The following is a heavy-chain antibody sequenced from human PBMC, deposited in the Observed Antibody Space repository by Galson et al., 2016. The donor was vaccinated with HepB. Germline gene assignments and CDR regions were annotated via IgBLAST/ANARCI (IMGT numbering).Heavy chain of an antibody. CDR1: GDSVSSNSAA. Sequence: CAISGDSVSSNSAAWHWIRQSPSRGLEWLGRTYYRSRWYNDYAISVKSRIVINPDTSKNHFSLQPNTVTPEDTAVYFCARGEGRLFDYWGQGTLVTVSS. J-gene: IGHJ4*02. V-gene: IGHV6-1*01. CDR2: TYYRSRWYN. CDR3: ARGEGRLFDY. D-gene: IGHD1-26*01.